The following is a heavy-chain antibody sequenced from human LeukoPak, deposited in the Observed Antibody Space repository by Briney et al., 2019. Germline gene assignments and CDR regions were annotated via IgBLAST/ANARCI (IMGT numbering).Heavy chain of an antibody. CDR3: ARIVGATSYFAY. Sequence: SETLSLTCTVSGGSISSYYWSWIRQPPGKGLEWIGYIYYSGSTNHNPSLKSRVTISVDTSKNQFSLKLSSVTAADTAVYYCARIVGATSYFAYWGQGTLVTVSS. J-gene: IGHJ4*02. CDR2: IYYSGST. D-gene: IGHD1-26*01. V-gene: IGHV4-59*01. CDR1: GGSISSYY.